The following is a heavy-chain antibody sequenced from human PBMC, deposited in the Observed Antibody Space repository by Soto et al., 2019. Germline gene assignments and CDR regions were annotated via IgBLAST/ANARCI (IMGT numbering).Heavy chain of an antibody. CDR3: AREGGVSGRYWGGDY. CDR2: ISYDGSNK. V-gene: IGHV3-30-3*01. Sequence: QVQLVESGGGVVQPGRSLRLSCAASGFTFSSFPMHWVRQAPGKGLERVALISYDGSNKYYADSVKGRFTISRDNSKNPLYLQMNRLRAEDKALYYWAREGGVSGRYWGGDYWGQGTPVTVSS. D-gene: IGHD6-19*01. CDR1: GFTFSSFP. J-gene: IGHJ4*02.